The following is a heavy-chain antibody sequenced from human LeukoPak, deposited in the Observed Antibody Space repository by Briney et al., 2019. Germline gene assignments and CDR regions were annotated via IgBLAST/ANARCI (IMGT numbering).Heavy chain of an antibody. CDR1: GGSVSNGSYY. Sequence: SETLSLTCTVSGGSVSNGSYYWGWIRQPPGKGLEWIGSIYHSGSTYYNPSLKSRVTISVDTSKNQFSLKLSSVTAADTAVYYCAGRFKSSMDVWGQGTTVTVSS. J-gene: IGHJ6*02. CDR3: AGRFKSSMDV. V-gene: IGHV4-39*07. D-gene: IGHD3-3*01. CDR2: IYHSGST.